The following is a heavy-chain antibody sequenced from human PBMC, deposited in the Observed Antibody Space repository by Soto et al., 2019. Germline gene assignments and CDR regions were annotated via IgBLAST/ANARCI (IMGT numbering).Heavy chain of an antibody. CDR2: IIPIFGTA. J-gene: IGHJ6*02. V-gene: IGHV1-69*13. CDR3: AREIHSYYYYCMDV. CDR1: GGTFSSYA. Sequence: ASVKVSCKASGGTFSSYAISWVRQAPGQGLEWMGGIIPIFGTANYAQKFQGRVTITADESTSTAYMELSSLRSEDTAVYYCAREIHSYYYYCMDVWGQGTTVTVSS.